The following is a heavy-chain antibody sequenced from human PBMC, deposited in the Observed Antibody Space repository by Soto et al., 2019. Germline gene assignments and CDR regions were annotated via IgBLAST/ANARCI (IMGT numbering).Heavy chain of an antibody. CDR3: TTEGYGSGSYEFDY. D-gene: IGHD3-10*01. CDR2: IKREIDGGTT. CDR1: GFAFSNAW. Sequence: EVQLVESGGGLLKPGGSLRLSCAASGFAFSNAWMSWARQAPGKGLEWVGHIKREIDGGTTDYAEPVKGRFTISRDDSRDTLYLQMNSLKTEHTAVYYCTTEGYGSGSYEFDYWGPGTLVTVSS. J-gene: IGHJ4*02. V-gene: IGHV3-15*01.